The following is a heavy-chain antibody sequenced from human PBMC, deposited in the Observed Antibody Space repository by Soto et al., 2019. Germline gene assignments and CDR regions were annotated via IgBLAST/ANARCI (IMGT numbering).Heavy chain of an antibody. CDR1: GYTFTSYG. D-gene: IGHD1-26*01. V-gene: IGHV1-18*04. J-gene: IGHJ4*02. CDR3: SRFGAYGSH. Sequence: QVQLVQSEPELKKPGASVKVSCKASGYTFTSYGISWVRQAPGQGLEWMGRINANNGDTDYRQKFQGRITMTADASTDTVYMDLRNLTTDDTGVYYCSRFGAYGSHWGQGTQITVSS. CDR2: INANNGDT.